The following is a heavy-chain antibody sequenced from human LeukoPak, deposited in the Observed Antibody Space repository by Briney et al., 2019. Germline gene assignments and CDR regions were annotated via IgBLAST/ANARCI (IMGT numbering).Heavy chain of an antibody. Sequence: SETLSLTCTVSGASISSYYWSWIRQPAGKGLEWIGRFYTSGTTHYNPSLQSRVSMPVDTSKNQFSLKLSFVTAADTAVYYCARDRAIFGVVIAYFDYWGQGTLVTVSS. CDR3: ARDRAIFGVVIAYFDY. D-gene: IGHD3-3*01. J-gene: IGHJ4*02. V-gene: IGHV4-4*07. CDR1: GASISSYY. CDR2: FYTSGTT.